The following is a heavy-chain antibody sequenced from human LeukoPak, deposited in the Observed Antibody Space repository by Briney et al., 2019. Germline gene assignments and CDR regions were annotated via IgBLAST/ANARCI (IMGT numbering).Heavy chain of an antibody. CDR1: GYTFTSYY. V-gene: IGHV1-46*01. Sequence: ASVKVSCKASGYTFTSYYMHWVRQAPGQGLEWMGIIKPSGGSTSYAQKFQGRVTMTRDMSTRTAYMELSGLRTEDTAVYYCAADLIAVAGSWYWGQGTLVTVSS. CDR3: AADLIAVAGSWY. CDR2: IKPSGGST. J-gene: IGHJ4*02. D-gene: IGHD6-19*01.